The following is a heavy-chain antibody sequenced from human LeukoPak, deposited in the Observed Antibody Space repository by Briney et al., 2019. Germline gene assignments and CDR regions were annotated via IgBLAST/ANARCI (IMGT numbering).Heavy chain of an antibody. D-gene: IGHD3-22*01. Sequence: APVKVSCKASGYSFDRYGVSWVRQAPGQGLEWLGWIGAFNGNTNYAQNLQGRVTMTVDTSTTTAYMELRSLSSDDTAVYYCARDFLSYDGSENHFEDTFDIWGQGTMVIVSS. CDR3: ARDFLSYDGSENHFEDTFDI. V-gene: IGHV1-18*01. CDR1: GYSFDRYG. CDR2: IGAFNGNT. J-gene: IGHJ3*02.